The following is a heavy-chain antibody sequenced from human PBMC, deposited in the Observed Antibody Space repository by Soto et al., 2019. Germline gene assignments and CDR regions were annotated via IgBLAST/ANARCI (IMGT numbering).Heavy chain of an antibody. CDR1: GYTFTSYA. CDR2: INAGNGNT. V-gene: IGHV1-3*01. J-gene: IGHJ4*02. CDR3: ARDLGGWTDY. Sequence: QVQLVQSGAEVKKPGASVKVSCKASGYTFTSYAMQWVRQAPGQRLEWMGWINAGNGNTKYSQKFQGRVTITSDTSASTDYMELSSLRSEDTAVYHCARDLGGWTDYWGQGTLVTVSS. D-gene: IGHD6-19*01.